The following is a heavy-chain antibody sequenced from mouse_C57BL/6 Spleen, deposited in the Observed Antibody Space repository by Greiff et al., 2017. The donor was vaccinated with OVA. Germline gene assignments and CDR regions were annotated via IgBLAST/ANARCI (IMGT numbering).Heavy chain of an antibody. V-gene: IGHV1-15*01. CDR1: GYTFTDYE. CDR3: TRRGFAY. Sequence: VQLQQSGAELVRPGASVTLSCKASGYTFTDYEMHRVKQTPVHGLEWIGAIDPETGGTAYNQKFKGKAILTADKSSSTAYMELRSLTSEDSAVYYCTRRGFAYWGQGTLVTVSA. J-gene: IGHJ3*01. CDR2: IDPETGGT.